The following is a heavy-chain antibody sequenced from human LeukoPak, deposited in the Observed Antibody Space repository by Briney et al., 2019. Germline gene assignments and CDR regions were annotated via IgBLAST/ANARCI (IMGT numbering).Heavy chain of an antibody. CDR3: ARDAADIVVVPAAAHYYYYMDV. V-gene: IGHV3-30-3*01. D-gene: IGHD2-2*01. CDR1: GFTFSSYA. CDR2: ISYDGSNK. Sequence: GRSLRLSCAASGFTFSSYAMHWVRQAPGKGLEWVAVISYDGSNKYYADSVKGRFTISRDNSKNTLYLQMNSLRAEDTAVYYCARDAADIVVVPAAAHYYYYMDVWGKGTTVTVSS. J-gene: IGHJ6*03.